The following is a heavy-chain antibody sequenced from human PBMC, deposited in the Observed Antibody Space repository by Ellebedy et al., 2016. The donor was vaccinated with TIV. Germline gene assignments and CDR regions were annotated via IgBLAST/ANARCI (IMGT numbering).Heavy chain of an antibody. V-gene: IGHV5-51*01. CDR2: IYPGDSDT. J-gene: IGHJ6*02. Sequence: GESLKISCKGSGYSFTSYWIGWVRQMPGKGLEWMGIIYPGDSDTRYSPSFQGQVTISADKSISTAYLQWSSLKASDTAMYYCATSYRYGPPFRDYYYGMDVWGQGTTVTVSS. CDR3: ATSYRYGPPFRDYYYGMDV. D-gene: IGHD5-18*01. CDR1: GYSFTSYW.